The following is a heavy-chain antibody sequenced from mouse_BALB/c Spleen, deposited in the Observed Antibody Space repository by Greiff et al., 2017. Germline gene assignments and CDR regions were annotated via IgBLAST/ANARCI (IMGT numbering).Heavy chain of an antibody. CDR1: GYTLTSYW. CDR3: AYYRYDGYFDY. CDR2: INPSNGRT. V-gene: IGHV1S81*02. D-gene: IGHD2-14*01. J-gene: IGHJ2*01. Sequence: VQLQQPGAELVKPGASVKLSCKASGYTLTSYWMHWVKQRPGQGLEWIGEINPSNGRTNYNEKFKSKATLTVDKSSSTAYMQLSSLTSEDSAVYYCAYYRYDGYFDYWGQGTTLTVSS.